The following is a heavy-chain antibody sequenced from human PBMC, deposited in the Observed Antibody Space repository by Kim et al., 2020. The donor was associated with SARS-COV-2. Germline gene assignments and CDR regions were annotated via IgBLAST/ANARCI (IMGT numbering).Heavy chain of an antibody. D-gene: IGHD2-21*02. Sequence: GNTGYAQKFKGRVTMTRNTSRSTAYMELSSLRSEDTAVYYCARAVETVVTPNDYWGQGTLVTVSS. CDR3: ARAVETVVTPNDY. J-gene: IGHJ4*02. CDR2: GNT. V-gene: IGHV1-8*01.